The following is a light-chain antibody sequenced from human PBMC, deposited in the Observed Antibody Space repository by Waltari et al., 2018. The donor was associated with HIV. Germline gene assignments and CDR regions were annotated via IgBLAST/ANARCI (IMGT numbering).Light chain of an antibody. CDR2: DTY. J-gene: IGLJ1*01. CDR1: SSNIGAGSD. V-gene: IGLV1-40*01. CDR3: QSYDSSLRNYV. Sequence: QSLLTQPPSMSWAPGQRVTISCTGRSSNIGAGSDAHWSQQLPGTAPKLLMYDTYKRPSGVPDRFSGSKSGPSASLVITGLQPEDEADYYCQSYDSSLRNYVFGTGTKVTFI.